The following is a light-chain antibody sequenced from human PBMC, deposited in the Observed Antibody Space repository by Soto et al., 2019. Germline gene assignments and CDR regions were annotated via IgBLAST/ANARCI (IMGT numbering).Light chain of an antibody. CDR2: GAS. CDR1: QSVYSN. CDR3: QQYNNWPLT. J-gene: IGKJ4*01. V-gene: IGKV3-15*01. Sequence: EIVMTQSPATLSLSPGERATLSCRASQSVYSNLAWYQQKPGQAPRLLIYGASTRATGIPARFSGSGSGTEFTLTISSLQSEDFAVYYCQQYNNWPLTFGGGTKVEIK.